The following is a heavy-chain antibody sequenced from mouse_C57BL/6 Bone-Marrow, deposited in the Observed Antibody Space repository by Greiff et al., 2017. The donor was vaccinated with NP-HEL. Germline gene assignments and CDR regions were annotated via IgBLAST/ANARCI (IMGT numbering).Heavy chain of an antibody. J-gene: IGHJ1*03. CDR1: GYTFTSYW. D-gene: IGHD1-1*01. Sequence: QVQLQQPGADLVKPGASVKLSCKAPGYTFTSYWMHWVKQRPGRGLERIGRIDPNRGGTKFNEKFKTKATLTVDKPSSTAYMQLSSLKSEDSAVYCWARYYYGSRGWYFDVRGTGTTVTVSS. V-gene: IGHV1-72*01. CDR3: ARYYYGSRGWYFDV. CDR2: IDPNRGGT.